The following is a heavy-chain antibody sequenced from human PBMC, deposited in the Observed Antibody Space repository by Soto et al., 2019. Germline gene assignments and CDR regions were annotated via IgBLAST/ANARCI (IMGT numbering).Heavy chain of an antibody. Sequence: ASVKVSCKASGYTFTYYGFNWVRQAPGQGLEWMGWISAYSGNTNYAQKLQGRVTMTTDTSTSTAYMELRSLRSDDTAVYYCARVRDTAMAILPDYWGQGTLVTVSS. D-gene: IGHD5-18*01. CDR1: GYTFTYYG. V-gene: IGHV1-18*01. CDR2: ISAYSGNT. J-gene: IGHJ4*02. CDR3: ARVRDTAMAILPDY.